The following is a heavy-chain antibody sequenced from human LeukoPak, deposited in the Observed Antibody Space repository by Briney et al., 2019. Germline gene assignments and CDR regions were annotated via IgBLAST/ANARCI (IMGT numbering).Heavy chain of an antibody. Sequence: SVKVSCKASGGTFSSYAISWVRQAPGQGLEWMGGIIPIFGTANYAQKFQGRVTITTDESTSTAYMELSSLRSEDTAVYYCASSAPCSSTSCFPYYFDFWGQGTLVTVSS. CDR2: IIPIFGTA. D-gene: IGHD2-2*01. J-gene: IGHJ4*02. CDR1: GGTFSSYA. CDR3: ASSAPCSSTSCFPYYFDF. V-gene: IGHV1-69*05.